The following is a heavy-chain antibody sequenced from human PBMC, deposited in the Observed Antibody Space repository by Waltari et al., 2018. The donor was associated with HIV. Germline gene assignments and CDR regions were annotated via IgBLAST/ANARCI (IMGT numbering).Heavy chain of an antibody. CDR3: ARGGGPNSTGH. CDR1: GCRFTSYY. V-gene: IGHV1-2*02. Sequence: QVQLMQSGAEVKKPGASVKVSCEASGCRFTSYYLYWVRQAPGQGLEWMGWINPKSGGTNYARRFEGEVSLTRDTSINTVFLEFNRLTLDDTAFYYCARGGGPNSTGHWGQGTLITVSS. CDR2: INPKSGGT. D-gene: IGHD3-16*01. J-gene: IGHJ4*02.